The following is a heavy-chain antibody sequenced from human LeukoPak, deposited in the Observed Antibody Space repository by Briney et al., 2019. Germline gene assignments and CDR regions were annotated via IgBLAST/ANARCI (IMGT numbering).Heavy chain of an antibody. Sequence: GGSLRLSCAASGFTFSSYAMSWVRQAPGKGLEWVSAISGSGGSTYYADSVKGRFTISRDNSKSTLYLQMNSLRAEDTAVYYCARDLRGGHWFDPWGQGTLVTVYS. D-gene: IGHD2-15*01. V-gene: IGHV3-23*01. CDR3: ARDLRGGHWFDP. J-gene: IGHJ5*02. CDR1: GFTFSSYA. CDR2: ISGSGGST.